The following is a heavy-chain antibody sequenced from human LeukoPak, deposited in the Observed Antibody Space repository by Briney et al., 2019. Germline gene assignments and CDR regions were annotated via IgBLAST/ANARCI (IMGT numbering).Heavy chain of an antibody. CDR3: ARGLRQGSAWSWGPKEKSYQYMDV. CDR2: INPRGST. D-gene: IGHD6-19*01. Sequence: SSETLSLTCGVSGGSFSSHYWTWIRQLPGKGLEWIGEINPRGSTNYNPSLESRVTVSADTSRNQLSLSLTSVTAADSAVYFCARGLRQGSAWSWGPKEKSYQYMDVWGTGTTVIVSS. CDR1: GGSFSSHY. V-gene: IGHV4-34*01. J-gene: IGHJ6*04.